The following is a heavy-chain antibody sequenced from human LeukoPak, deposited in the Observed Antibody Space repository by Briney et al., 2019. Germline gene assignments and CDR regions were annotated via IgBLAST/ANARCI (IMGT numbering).Heavy chain of an antibody. J-gene: IGHJ6*02. CDR1: GFTFSSYW. Sequence: GGSLRLSCAASGFTFSSYWMHWVRQAPGKGLEWVSVIYSGGSTYYADSVKGRFTISRDNSKNTLYLQMNSLRAGDTAVYYCARGGTARPYYYYGLDVWGQGTTVTVSS. D-gene: IGHD6-6*01. CDR3: ARGGTARPYYYYGLDV. V-gene: IGHV3-53*01. CDR2: IYSGGST.